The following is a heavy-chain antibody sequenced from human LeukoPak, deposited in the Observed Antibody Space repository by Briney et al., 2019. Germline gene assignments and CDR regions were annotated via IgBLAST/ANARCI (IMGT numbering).Heavy chain of an antibody. V-gene: IGHV3-21*01. Sequence: GGSLRLSCAASGFTFSSYSMNWVRQAPGKGLEWVSSISSSSSYIYYADSVKGRFTISRDNDKNSLYLQMNSLRAEDTAVYYCARARERWLQDNYWGQGTLVTVSS. D-gene: IGHD5-24*01. CDR2: ISSSSSYI. J-gene: IGHJ4*02. CDR1: GFTFSSYS. CDR3: ARARERWLQDNY.